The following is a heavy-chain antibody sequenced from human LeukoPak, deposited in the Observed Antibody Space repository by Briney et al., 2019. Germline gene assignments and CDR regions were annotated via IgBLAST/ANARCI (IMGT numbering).Heavy chain of an antibody. V-gene: IGHV4-61*01. D-gene: IGHD3-9*01. Sequence: PSETLSLTCTVSGYSISSGYYWGWIRQPPGKGLEWIGYIYYSGSTNYNPSLKSRVTISVDTSKNQFSLKLSSVTAADTAVYYCARVRYDILTGYYVDYWGQGTLVTVSS. CDR3: ARVRYDILTGYYVDY. J-gene: IGHJ4*02. CDR1: GYSISSGYY. CDR2: IYYSGST.